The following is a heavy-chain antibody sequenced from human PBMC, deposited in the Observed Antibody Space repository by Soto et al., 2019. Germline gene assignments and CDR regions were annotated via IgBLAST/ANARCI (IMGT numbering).Heavy chain of an antibody. J-gene: IGHJ6*02. CDR1: GFTFSNAW. CDR3: TTGPVGASNYYYYYGMDV. V-gene: IGHV3-15*07. Sequence: GGSLRLSCAASGFTFSNAWMNWVRQAPGKGLEWVGRIKSKTDGGTTDYAAPVKGRFTISRDDSKNTLYLQMNSLKTEDTAVYYCTTGPVGASNYYYYYGMDVWGQGTTVTVSS. CDR2: IKSKTDGGTT. D-gene: IGHD1-26*01.